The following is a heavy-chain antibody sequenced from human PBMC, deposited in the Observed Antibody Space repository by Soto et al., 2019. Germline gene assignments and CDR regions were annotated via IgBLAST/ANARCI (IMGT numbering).Heavy chain of an antibody. CDR2: ISYDGSDK. D-gene: IGHD5-18*01. V-gene: IGHV3-30-3*01. CDR3: ARDTGPNGYNYYYFGMDV. CDR1: GFTFSNYA. Sequence: PGGSLRLSCAASGFTFSNYAMHWVRQAPGKGLEWVAVISYDGSDKYNANSVEGRFTISRDNSKNTLYLQMNSLRAEDTAVYYCARDTGPNGYNYYYFGMDVWGQGTTVTVSS. J-gene: IGHJ6*02.